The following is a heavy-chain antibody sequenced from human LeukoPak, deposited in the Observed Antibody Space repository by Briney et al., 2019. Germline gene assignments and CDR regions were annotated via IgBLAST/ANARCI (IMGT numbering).Heavy chain of an antibody. Sequence: PGGSLRLSCAASGLTLSEYVMSWVRQSPGKGLEWVSGISGSGSSTYYADSVKGRFTISRDNSKNTLFLQMNSLRAEDTAVYYCVSRSSDRAFDYWGQGALVTISS. V-gene: IGHV3-23*01. D-gene: IGHD5/OR15-5a*01. CDR1: GLTLSEYV. CDR3: VSRSSDRAFDY. CDR2: ISGSGSST. J-gene: IGHJ4*02.